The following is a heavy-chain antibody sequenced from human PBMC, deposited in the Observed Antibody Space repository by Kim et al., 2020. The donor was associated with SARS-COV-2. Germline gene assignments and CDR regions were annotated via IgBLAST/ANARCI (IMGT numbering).Heavy chain of an antibody. CDR1: GFTFSSYW. J-gene: IGHJ4*02. Sequence: GGSLRLSCAASGFTFSSYWMHWVRQAPGKGLVWVSRINSDGSSTSYADSVKGRFTISRDNAKNTLYLQMNSLRAEDTAVYYCARVHPLNYGGNSFDYWGQGTLVTVSS. CDR3: ARVHPLNYGGNSFDY. CDR2: INSDGSST. D-gene: IGHD4-17*01. V-gene: IGHV3-74*01.